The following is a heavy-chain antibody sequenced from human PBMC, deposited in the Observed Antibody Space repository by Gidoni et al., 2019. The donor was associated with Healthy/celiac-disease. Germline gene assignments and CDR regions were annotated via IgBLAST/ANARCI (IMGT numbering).Heavy chain of an antibody. Sequence: QITLKESGPTLVKPTQTLTLTCTFSGFSLSTSGVGVGWIRQPPGKALEWLALIYWNDDKRYSPSLKSRLTITKDTSKNQVVLTMTNMDPVDTATYYWAHNGVLLRGVVNWFDPWGQGTLVTVSS. V-gene: IGHV2-5*01. CDR3: AHNGVLLRGVVNWFDP. CDR1: GFSLSTSGVG. D-gene: IGHD3-10*01. J-gene: IGHJ5*02. CDR2: IYWNDDK.